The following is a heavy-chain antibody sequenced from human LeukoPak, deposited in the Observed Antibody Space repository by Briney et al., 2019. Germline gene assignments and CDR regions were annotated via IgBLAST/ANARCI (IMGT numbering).Heavy chain of an antibody. J-gene: IGHJ5*02. CDR2: IYYSGST. V-gene: IGHV4-59*08. D-gene: IGHD4-11*01. CDR1: GGSISSYY. Sequence: SETLSLACTVSGGSISSYYWSWIRQPPGKGLEWIGYIYYSGSTNYNPSLKSRVTISVDTSKNQFSLKLSSVTAADTAVYYCARLQLNNWFDPWGQGTLVTVSS. CDR3: ARLQLNNWFDP.